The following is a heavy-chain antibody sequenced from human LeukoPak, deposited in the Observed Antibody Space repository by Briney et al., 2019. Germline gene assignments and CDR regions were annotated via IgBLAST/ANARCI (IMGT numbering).Heavy chain of an antibody. J-gene: IGHJ4*02. D-gene: IGHD4-17*01. Sequence: ASVKVSCKVSGYTFTDYYMHWVQQAPGKGLEWMGLVDPEDGETIYAEKFQGRVTITADTSTDTAYMELSSLRSEDTAVYYCASLTTVTPYYFVYWGQGTLVTVSS. V-gene: IGHV1-69-2*01. CDR2: VDPEDGET. CDR1: GYTFTDYY. CDR3: ASLTTVTPYYFVY.